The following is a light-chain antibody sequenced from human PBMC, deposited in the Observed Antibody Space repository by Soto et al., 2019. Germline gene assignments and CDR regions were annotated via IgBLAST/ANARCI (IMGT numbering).Light chain of an antibody. Sequence: EIVMTQSPGTLSVSPGERATLSCRASQSVRSKLAWYQQKPGQAPRLLIYDASTRATGIPARFSGSGSGTEFTLTISSLQFEDFAVYYCQQYNNWPPITFGQGTRLEIK. J-gene: IGKJ5*01. CDR1: QSVRSK. V-gene: IGKV3-15*01. CDR2: DAS. CDR3: QQYNNWPPIT.